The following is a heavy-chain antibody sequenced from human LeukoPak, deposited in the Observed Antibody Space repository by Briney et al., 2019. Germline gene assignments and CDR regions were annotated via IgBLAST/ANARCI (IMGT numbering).Heavy chain of an antibody. CDR1: GFTFSSQG. Sequence: GSLRLSCAAPGFTFSSQGMSWVRQAPGKGLEWVSSISSNRRDTYYADSVRGRFTISRDNSENTLYLQMNSLRAEDTAVYYCANSPGGWGHDYWGQGTLVTVSS. J-gene: IGHJ4*02. D-gene: IGHD6-19*01. CDR3: ANSPGGWGHDY. CDR2: ISSNRRDT. V-gene: IGHV3-23*01.